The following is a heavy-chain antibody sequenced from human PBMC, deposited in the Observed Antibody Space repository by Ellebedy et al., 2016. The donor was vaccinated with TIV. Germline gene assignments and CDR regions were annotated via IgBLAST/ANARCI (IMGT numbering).Heavy chain of an antibody. CDR1: GFIFGDHS. J-gene: IGHJ4*02. D-gene: IGHD3-16*01. CDR3: SRLPRDKSADYPFDY. CDR2: ISSRRYGGAA. Sequence: PGGSLRLSCTGSGFIFGDHSMVWFRQAPGKGLEWVGFISSRRYGGAASHAASLKGRFTISRDDSKSVAYLQMDSLKTEDTAVYFCSRLPRDKSADYPFDYWGPGAPVSVSS. V-gene: IGHV3-49*03.